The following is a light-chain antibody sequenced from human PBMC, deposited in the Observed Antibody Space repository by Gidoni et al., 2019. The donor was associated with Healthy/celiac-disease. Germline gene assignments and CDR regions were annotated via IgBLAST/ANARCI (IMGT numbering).Light chain of an antibody. Sequence: ELVLTQSPGALSLSPGERATLSCRPSQSVSSSYLAWYQQKPGQAPRLLIYGASSRATGIPDRFSGSGSGTDFTLTISRLEPEDFAVYYCQHYGSSPWTFGQGTKVEIK. CDR2: GAS. CDR3: QHYGSSPWT. J-gene: IGKJ1*01. V-gene: IGKV3-20*01. CDR1: QSVSSSY.